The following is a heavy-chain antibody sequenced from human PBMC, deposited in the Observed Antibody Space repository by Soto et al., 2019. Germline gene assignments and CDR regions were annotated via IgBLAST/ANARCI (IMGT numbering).Heavy chain of an antibody. D-gene: IGHD5-18*01. CDR1: GGSISSYY. CDR2: IYYSGST. J-gene: IGHJ4*02. V-gene: IGHV4-59*01. CDR3: ARARGIHLFDY. Sequence: SETLSLTCTVSGGSISSYYWSWIRQPPGKGLEWIGYIYYSGSTNYNPSLKSRVTISVDTSKNQFSLKLSSVTAADTAVYYCARARGIHLFDYWGQGTLVTVSS.